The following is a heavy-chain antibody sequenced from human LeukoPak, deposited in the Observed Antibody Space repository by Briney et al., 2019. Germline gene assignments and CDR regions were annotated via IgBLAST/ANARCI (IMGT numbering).Heavy chain of an antibody. CDR3: ARVIRPYYFDY. Sequence: ASVKVSCKASGYTFSSYAISWVRQAPGQGLEWMGGIIPIFGTANYAQKFQGRVTITADESTSTAYMELSSLRSEDTAVYYCARVIRPYYFDYWGQGTLVTVSS. D-gene: IGHD4-17*01. CDR2: IIPIFGTA. V-gene: IGHV1-69*13. CDR1: GYTFSSYA. J-gene: IGHJ4*02.